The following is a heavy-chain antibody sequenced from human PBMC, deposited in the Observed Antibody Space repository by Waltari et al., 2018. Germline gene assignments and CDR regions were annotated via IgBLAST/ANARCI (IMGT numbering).Heavy chain of an antibody. Sequence: EVQLVESGGGLAQPGGSVRLSCAASGLGFSNYWMTWVRQASGKGPEWVANIKQDGSEKYYMDSVKGRFTISRDNAKNSLYLQMNNLRVEDTAVYYCTRGGRDSSWYWRDWGQGTLVTVSS. V-gene: IGHV3-7*01. CDR1: GLGFSNYW. CDR2: IKQDGSEK. D-gene: IGHD6-13*01. CDR3: TRGGRDSSWYWRD. J-gene: IGHJ4*02.